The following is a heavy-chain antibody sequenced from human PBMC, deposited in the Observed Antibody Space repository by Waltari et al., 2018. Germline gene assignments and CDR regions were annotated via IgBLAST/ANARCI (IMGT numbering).Heavy chain of an antibody. CDR2: VLSTGKT. V-gene: IGHV4-4*02. J-gene: IGHJ5*02. Sequence: QLQLQESGPGLVKPSGTLSLSCAVSGDSVTSPNWWSWVRQSPQRGLEWIGQVLSTGKTNYSPSFASRGTMSLDASKNQFSLKVTSATAADTAVYYCARDRGRGLYLDAWGPGTLVTGSP. CDR1: GDSVTSPNW. CDR3: ARDRGRGLYLDA. D-gene: IGHD2-15*01.